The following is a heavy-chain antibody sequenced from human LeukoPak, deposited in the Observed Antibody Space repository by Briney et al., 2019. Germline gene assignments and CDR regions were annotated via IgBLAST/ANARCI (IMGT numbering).Heavy chain of an antibody. CDR3: ARLGRYSSSWQAISYFDY. V-gene: IGHV1-18*01. CDR2: ISAYNGNT. CDR1: GYTFTSYG. D-gene: IGHD6-13*01. J-gene: IGHJ4*02. Sequence: GASVKVSCKASGYTFTSYGISWVRQAPGQGLEWMGWISAYNGNTNYAQKLQGRVTMTTDTSTSTAYMKLRSLRSDDTAVYYCARLGRYSSSWQAISYFDYWGQGTLVTVSS.